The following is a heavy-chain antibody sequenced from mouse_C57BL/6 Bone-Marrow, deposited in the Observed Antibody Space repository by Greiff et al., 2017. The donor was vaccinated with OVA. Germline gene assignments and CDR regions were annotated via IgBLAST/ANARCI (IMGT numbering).Heavy chain of an antibody. CDR3: ARCPDGSGYGY. Sequence: VQLQQSGAELVRPGHSVKMSCKASGYTFTNYWIGWAKQRPGHGLEWIGDIYPGGGYTNYNAKFKSKATLTADKSSSTAYMQFSSLTSEDSAIYYCARCPDGSGYGYWGQGTTLTVSS. J-gene: IGHJ2*01. CDR2: IYPGGGYT. D-gene: IGHD3-2*02. CDR1: GYTFTNYW. V-gene: IGHV1-63*01.